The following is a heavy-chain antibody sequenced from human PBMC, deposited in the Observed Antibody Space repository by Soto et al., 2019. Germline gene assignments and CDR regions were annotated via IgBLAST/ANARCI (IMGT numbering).Heavy chain of an antibody. CDR1: GGSISSYY. D-gene: IGHD5-12*01. CDR3: ARGSTRLRIDY. J-gene: IGHJ4*02. Sequence: SETLSLTCTVCGGSISSYYCSWIQQPAWKGLEWIARIYTSGITNYNPSLKSRVTTSVDTSKNHFSLKLSSVTAADTAVYYCARGSTRLRIDYWGQRTLVTVSS. CDR2: IYTSGIT. V-gene: IGHV4-4*07.